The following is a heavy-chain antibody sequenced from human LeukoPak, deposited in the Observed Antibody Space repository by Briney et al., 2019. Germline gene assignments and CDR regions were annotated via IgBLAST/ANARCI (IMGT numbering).Heavy chain of an antibody. V-gene: IGHV1-2*02. Sequence: ASMKVSCKASGYPLNGYYMHRVRQAPGPRLEWIGWINPSSGGTNYAQKFQGRVTMTRDTPISTAYMELSRLRSDDTAVYYCARAFNYYDSSGTRWYFDLWGRGTLVTVSS. CDR3: ARAFNYYDSSGTRWYFDL. J-gene: IGHJ2*01. CDR2: INPSSGGT. CDR1: GYPLNGYY. D-gene: IGHD3-22*01.